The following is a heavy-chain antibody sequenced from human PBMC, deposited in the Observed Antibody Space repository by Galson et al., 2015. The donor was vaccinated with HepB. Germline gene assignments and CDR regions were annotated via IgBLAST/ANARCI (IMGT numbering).Heavy chain of an antibody. CDR3: ARSGSGSYFQAFDI. J-gene: IGHJ3*02. Sequence: SLRLSCAASGFTFSSYSMNWVRQAPGKGLEWVSSISSSSSYIYYADSVKGRFTISRDNAKNSLYLQMNSLRAEDTALYYCARSGSGSYFQAFDIWGQGTMVTVSS. CDR2: ISSSSSYI. V-gene: IGHV3-21*01. D-gene: IGHD3-10*01. CDR1: GFTFSSYS.